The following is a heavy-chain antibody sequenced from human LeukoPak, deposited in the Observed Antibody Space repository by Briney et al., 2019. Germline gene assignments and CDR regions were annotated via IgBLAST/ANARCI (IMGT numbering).Heavy chain of an antibody. V-gene: IGHV1-2*02. Sequence: ASVKVSCKASGYTFTSYYMHWVRQAPGQGLEYMGWINPNSGGTNYAQKFQGRVTMTRDTSISTAYMELSRLRYDDMAVYYCARDGPSPGIAAAGDFDYWGQGTLVTVSS. D-gene: IGHD6-13*01. CDR2: INPNSGGT. J-gene: IGHJ4*02. CDR1: GYTFTSYY. CDR3: ARDGPSPGIAAAGDFDY.